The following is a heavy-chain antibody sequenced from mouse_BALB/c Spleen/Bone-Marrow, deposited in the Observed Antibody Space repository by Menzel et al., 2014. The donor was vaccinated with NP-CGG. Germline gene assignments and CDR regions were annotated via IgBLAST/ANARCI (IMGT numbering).Heavy chain of an antibody. CDR1: GYTFTDYA. V-gene: IGHV1S137*01. Sequence: QVQLKESGAELVRPGVSVKISCKGSGYTFTDYAMHWVKQSHAKSLEWIGVISTYYGDASHNQKFKGKATMTVDKSSSTAYMELARLTSEDSAIYYCAREGNGNLDYWGQGTTLTVSS. CDR2: ISTYYGDA. J-gene: IGHJ2*01. CDR3: AREGNGNLDY. D-gene: IGHD2-1*01.